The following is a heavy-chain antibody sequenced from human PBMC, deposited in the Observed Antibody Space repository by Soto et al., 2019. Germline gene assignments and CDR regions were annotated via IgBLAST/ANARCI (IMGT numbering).Heavy chain of an antibody. Sequence: XESLKISLRSSGYSFNEYWIVWVRQMPGKGLDWMGMIHPSDSGTTYSPSFQGQVIISADNSITTAYLQWSSLKASDTAIYYCPRWGSGCNGSDYYFVESEKWFDTWGQGTQVTVSS. V-gene: IGHV5-51*01. CDR3: PRWGSGCNGSDYYFVESEKWFDT. CDR2: IHPSDSGT. CDR1: GYSFNEYW. J-gene: IGHJ5*01. D-gene: IGHD2-21*02.